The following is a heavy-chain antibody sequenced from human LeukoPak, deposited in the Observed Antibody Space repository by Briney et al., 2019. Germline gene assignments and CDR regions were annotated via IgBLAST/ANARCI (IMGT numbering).Heavy chain of an antibody. CDR1: GYTFTSYD. Sequence: ASVKVSCKASGYTFTSYDINWVRQATGQGLEWMGWMNPNSGNTGYAQKFQGRVTMTRNTSISTAYMELSSLRSEDTAVYYCARVTMVRGVINYYYGMDVWGQGTTVTVSS. CDR2: MNPNSGNT. CDR3: ARVTMVRGVINYYYGMDV. V-gene: IGHV1-8*01. J-gene: IGHJ6*02. D-gene: IGHD3-10*01.